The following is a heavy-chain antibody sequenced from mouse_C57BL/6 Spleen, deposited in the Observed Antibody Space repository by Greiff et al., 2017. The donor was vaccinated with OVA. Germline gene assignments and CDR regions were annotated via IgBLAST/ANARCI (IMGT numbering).Heavy chain of an antibody. CDR2: INPSNGGT. D-gene: IGHD1-1*01. CDR3: ARGYYGSSYEGFAY. V-gene: IGHV1-53*01. J-gene: IGHJ3*01. CDR1: GYTFTSYW. Sequence: VQLQESGTELVKPGASVKLSCKASGYTFTSYWMHWVKQRPGQGLEWIGNINPSNGGTNYNEKFKSKATLTVYKSSSTAYMQLSSLTSEDSAVYYCARGYYGSSYEGFAYWGQGTLVTVSA.